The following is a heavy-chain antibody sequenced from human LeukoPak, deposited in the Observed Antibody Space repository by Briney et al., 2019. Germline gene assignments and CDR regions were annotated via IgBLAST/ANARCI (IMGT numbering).Heavy chain of an antibody. Sequence: GRSLRLSCAASGFTFNTYAMHWVRQAPGKGLEWVAVISSDGANKYYADSVKGRFTISRDNSKNTLYLQMNSLRAEDTAVYYCAKAPLAAAGGLKCFDYWGQGTLVTVSS. CDR3: AKAPLAAAGGLKCFDY. CDR2: ISSDGANK. J-gene: IGHJ4*02. CDR1: GFTFNTYA. V-gene: IGHV3-30-3*01. D-gene: IGHD6-13*01.